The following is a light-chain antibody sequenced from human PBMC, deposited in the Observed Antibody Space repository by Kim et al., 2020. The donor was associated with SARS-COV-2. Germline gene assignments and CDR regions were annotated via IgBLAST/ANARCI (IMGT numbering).Light chain of an antibody. CDR3: GTWDNSLSAVV. Sequence: GQKVTLSCSGRSTKNGNGFVSWFQQLPGTAPKLLIYDNDKRPSGIPDRFSGSKSATSATLGITGLQTGDEADYYCGTWDNSLSAVVFGGGTQLTVL. V-gene: IGLV1-51*01. CDR1: STKNGNGF. J-gene: IGLJ3*02. CDR2: DND.